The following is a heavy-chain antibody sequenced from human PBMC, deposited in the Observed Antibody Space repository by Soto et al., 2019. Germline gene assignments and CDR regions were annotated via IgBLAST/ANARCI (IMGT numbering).Heavy chain of an antibody. J-gene: IGHJ4*02. V-gene: IGHV5-10-1*01. CDR1: GYSFTSYW. D-gene: IGHD5-12*01. CDR3: ARLRSYSGYDGRHYYFDY. CDR2: IDPSDSYT. Sequence: GESLKISCKGSGYSFTSYWISWVRQMPGKGLEWMGRIDPSDSYTNYSPSFQGHVTISADKSISTAYLQWSSLKASDTAMYYCARLRSYSGYDGRHYYFDYWGQGTLVTVSS.